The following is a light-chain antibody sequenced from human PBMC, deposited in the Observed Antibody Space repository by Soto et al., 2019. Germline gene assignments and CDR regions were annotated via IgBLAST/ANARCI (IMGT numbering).Light chain of an antibody. J-gene: IGKJ3*01. V-gene: IGKV3-11*01. CDR2: GAS. Sequence: ILFTQSPSTLSLSPGERATLSCMAIQSVSSNLAWYQQKPGQAPRLLIYGASTRATGVPDRFSGSGSGTDFTLTISRLEPEDFAVYYCQQRSNWPRFTFGPGTKVDIK. CDR3: QQRSNWPRFT. CDR1: QSVSSN.